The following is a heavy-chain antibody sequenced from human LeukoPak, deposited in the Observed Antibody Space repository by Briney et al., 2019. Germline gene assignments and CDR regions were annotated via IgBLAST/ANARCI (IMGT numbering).Heavy chain of an antibody. V-gene: IGHV3-23*01. CDR3: ARASFAVYDV. CDR1: GITLSNYG. Sequence: GGSLRLSCAVSGITLSNYGMSWVRQAPGKGLEWVAGISDSGGNTKYADSVKGRFTISRDNPKNTLYLQMNSLRAEDTAVYYCARASFAVYDVWGQGTLVTVSS. J-gene: IGHJ4*02. D-gene: IGHD5/OR15-5a*01. CDR2: ISDSGGNT.